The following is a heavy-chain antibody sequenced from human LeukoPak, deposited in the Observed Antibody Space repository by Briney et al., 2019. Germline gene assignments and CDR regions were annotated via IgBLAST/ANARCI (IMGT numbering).Heavy chain of an antibody. CDR1: GGSISSYY. CDR3: ARGRYYGFSGDS. CDR2: IYTSGST. V-gene: IGHV4-4*07. D-gene: IGHD3-10*01. Sequence: SETLSLTCTVSGGSISSYYWSWIRQPAGKGLEWIGRIYTSGSTNYNPSLKSRVTISVDTSTNQFSLKLTSVTAADTAVYFCARGRYYGFSGDSWGQGTLVTVSS. J-gene: IGHJ4*02.